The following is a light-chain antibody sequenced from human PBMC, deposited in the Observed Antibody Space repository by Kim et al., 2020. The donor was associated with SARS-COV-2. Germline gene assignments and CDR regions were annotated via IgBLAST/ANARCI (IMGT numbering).Light chain of an antibody. CDR3: SSYTSSSTPV. J-gene: IGLJ3*02. Sequence: GQSITISCTGTSSDVGGYNYGSWYQQHPGKAPKLMIYDVSNRPSGVSNRFSGSKSGNTASLTISGLQAEDEADYYCSSYTSSSTPVFGGGTQLNVL. CDR1: SSDVGGYNY. V-gene: IGLV2-14*03. CDR2: DVS.